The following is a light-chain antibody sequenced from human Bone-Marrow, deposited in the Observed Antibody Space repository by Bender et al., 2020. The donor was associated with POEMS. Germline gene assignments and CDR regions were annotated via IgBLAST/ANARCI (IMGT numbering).Light chain of an antibody. J-gene: IGLJ3*02. CDR2: RNN. V-gene: IGLV1-47*01. CDR3: VAWDASLNGWV. Sequence: QSVLTQPPSASGTPGQRVTISCSGTSSNIGSSNVYWYQQLPETAPKLLIYRNNQRPSGVPDRFSGSKSGTSASLAITGLQSDDEAIYFCVAWDASLNGWVFGGGTKLTVL. CDR1: SSNIGSSN.